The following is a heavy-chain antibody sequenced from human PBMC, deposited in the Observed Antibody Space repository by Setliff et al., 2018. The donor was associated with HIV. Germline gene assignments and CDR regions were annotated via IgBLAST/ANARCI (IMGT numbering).Heavy chain of an antibody. CDR1: GGSISSSNW. CDR2: IYHSGST. CDR3: ARDSRYCSGGSCYGYFDN. Sequence: SETLSLTCAVSGGSISSSNWWNWVRQPPGKGLEWIGEIYHSGSTNYNPSLKSRVTISVDKSKNQFSLKLNSVTAADTAVYYCARDSRYCSGGSCYGYFDNWGQGTLVTVSS. V-gene: IGHV4-4*02. J-gene: IGHJ4*02. D-gene: IGHD2-15*01.